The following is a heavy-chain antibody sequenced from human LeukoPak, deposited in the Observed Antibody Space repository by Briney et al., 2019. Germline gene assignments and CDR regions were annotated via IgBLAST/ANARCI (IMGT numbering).Heavy chain of an antibody. V-gene: IGHV4-38-2*01. CDR1: GYSISSGHY. CDR3: ARGPTTVTPLDY. J-gene: IGHJ4*02. CDR2: IYHSGST. D-gene: IGHD4-17*01. Sequence: SETLSLTCAVSGYSISSGHYWGWIRQPPGKGLEWMGSIYHSGSTYYYPSLKSRITMSVDTSKNQFSLKLTSVTAADTAVYYCARGPTTVTPLDYWGQGILVTVSS.